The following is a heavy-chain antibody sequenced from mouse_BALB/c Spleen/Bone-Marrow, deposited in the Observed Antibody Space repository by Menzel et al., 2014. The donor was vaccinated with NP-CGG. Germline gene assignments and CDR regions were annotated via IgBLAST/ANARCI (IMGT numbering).Heavy chain of an antibody. J-gene: IGHJ4*01. CDR1: GYTFTNYW. D-gene: IGHD2-14*01. Sequence: QVHLQQPGAELVRPGASMKVSCKASGYTFTNYWINWVRQRPGQGLEWIGNIYPSDSYSNYNQKFKDKATLTVDKSSSTAYMQLSSPTSEDSAVYYCTRRDRYDYYGVDYWGQGTSVTVSS. V-gene: IGHV1-69*02. CDR2: IYPSDSYS. CDR3: TRRDRYDYYGVDY.